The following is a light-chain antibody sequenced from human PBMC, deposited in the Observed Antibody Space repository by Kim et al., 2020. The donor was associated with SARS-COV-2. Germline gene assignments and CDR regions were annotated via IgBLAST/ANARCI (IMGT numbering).Light chain of an antibody. CDR2: DTT. J-gene: IGLJ2*01. Sequence: QSVLTQPPSVSGAPGQRVTFSCAGTSSNIGAGYGVHWYQQIPGTAPKLLISDTTNRPSGVPDRFSGSISGTSASLVITGLQVDDEADYYCQSFDNSLGGVVFGGGTKVTVL. V-gene: IGLV1-40*01. CDR3: QSFDNSLGGVV. CDR1: SSNIGAGYG.